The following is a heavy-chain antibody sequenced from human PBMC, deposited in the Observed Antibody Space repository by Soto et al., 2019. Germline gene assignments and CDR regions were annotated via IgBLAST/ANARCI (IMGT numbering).Heavy chain of an antibody. Sequence: GGSLRLSCAASGFTFSSYGMHWVRQAPGKGLEWVAVISYDGSNKYYADSVKGRFTISRDNSKNTLYLQMNSLRAEDTAVYYCAKDYGDHYYFDYWGQGTLVTVSS. CDR1: GFTFSSYG. CDR3: AKDYGDHYYFDY. V-gene: IGHV3-30*18. CDR2: ISYDGSNK. D-gene: IGHD4-17*01. J-gene: IGHJ4*02.